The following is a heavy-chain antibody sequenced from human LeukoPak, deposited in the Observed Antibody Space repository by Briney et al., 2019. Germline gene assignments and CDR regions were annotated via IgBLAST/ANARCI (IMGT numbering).Heavy chain of an antibody. CDR2: ISWNSGSI. D-gene: IGHD1-26*01. Sequence: QTGGSLRLSCAASGFTFDDYAMHWVRQAPGKGLEWVSCISWNSGSIGYADSVKGRFTISRDNAKNSLYLQMNSLRAEDTALYYCAKDLYGSYYDAPFHFDYWGQGTLVTVSS. J-gene: IGHJ4*02. CDR3: AKDLYGSYYDAPFHFDY. V-gene: IGHV3-9*01. CDR1: GFTFDDYA.